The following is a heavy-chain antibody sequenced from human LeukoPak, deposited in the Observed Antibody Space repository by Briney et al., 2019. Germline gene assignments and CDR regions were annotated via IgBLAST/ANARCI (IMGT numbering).Heavy chain of an antibody. Sequence: SVKVSCKASGYTFTSYAISWVRQAPGQGLEWMGRIIPILGIANYAQKFQGRVTITADKSTSTAYMELSSLRSEDTAVYYCAREPTAMVTSVPYYFDYWGQGTLVTVSS. J-gene: IGHJ4*02. V-gene: IGHV1-69*04. CDR1: GYTFTSYA. CDR2: IIPILGIA. D-gene: IGHD5-18*01. CDR3: AREPTAMVTSVPYYFDY.